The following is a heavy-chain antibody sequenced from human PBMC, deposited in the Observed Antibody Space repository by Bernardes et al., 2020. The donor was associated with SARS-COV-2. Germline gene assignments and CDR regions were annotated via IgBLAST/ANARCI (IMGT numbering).Heavy chain of an antibody. CDR1: GYTFIDYY. J-gene: IGHJ4*02. V-gene: IGHV1-2*04. CDR2: INPNNGDT. CDR3: ATAREGSSGSHSSLAL. Sequence: ASVKVSCKASGYTFIDYYMHWVRQAPGQGLECMGWINPNNGDTDYAQNFQGWVTMTRDTSITTAYMELSRLASDDTAVYYCATAREGSSGSHSSLALWGQGTLVTVSS. D-gene: IGHD1-26*01.